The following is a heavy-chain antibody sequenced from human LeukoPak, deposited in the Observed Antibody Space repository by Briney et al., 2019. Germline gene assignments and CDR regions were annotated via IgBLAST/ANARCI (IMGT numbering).Heavy chain of an antibody. CDR1: GFTSSDYA. CDR2: INSDGSST. CDR3: ARAPNDVVSPHFDL. V-gene: IGHV3-74*01. Sequence: GGSLRLSCAASGFTSSDYAMAWVRQAPGKGLVWVSRINSDGSSTSYADSVKGRFTISRDNAKNTLYLQMNSLRAEDTAVYYCARAPNDVVSPHFDLWGRGTLVTVSS. D-gene: IGHD2-21*01. J-gene: IGHJ2*01.